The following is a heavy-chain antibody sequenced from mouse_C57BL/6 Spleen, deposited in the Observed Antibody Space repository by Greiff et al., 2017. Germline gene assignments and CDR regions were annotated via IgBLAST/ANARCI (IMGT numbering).Heavy chain of an antibody. Sequence: QVQLQQPGTELVKPGASVKLSCKASGYTFTSYWMHWVKQRPGQGLEWIGNINPSNGGTNYNEKFKSKATLTVDKSSSTAYMQLGSLTSEDSAVYYCARGGLSNWYFDVWGTGTTVTVSS. CDR1: GYTFTSYW. J-gene: IGHJ1*03. D-gene: IGHD6-5*01. CDR3: ARGGLSNWYFDV. CDR2: INPSNGGT. V-gene: IGHV1-53*01.